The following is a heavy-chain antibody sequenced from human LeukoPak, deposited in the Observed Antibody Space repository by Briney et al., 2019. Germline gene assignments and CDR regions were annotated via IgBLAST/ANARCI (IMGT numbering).Heavy chain of an antibody. J-gene: IGHJ4*02. Sequence: EASVKVSCKASGYSFTSNYIHWVRQAPGQGLEWMGMIYPRNGSTSYAQKFQGRVTVTRDTSTSTVHMELSGLRSEDTAVYYCARDQDAFDYWGQGTLVTVSS. CDR1: GYSFTSNY. V-gene: IGHV1-46*01. CDR2: IYPRNGST. CDR3: ARDQDAFDY.